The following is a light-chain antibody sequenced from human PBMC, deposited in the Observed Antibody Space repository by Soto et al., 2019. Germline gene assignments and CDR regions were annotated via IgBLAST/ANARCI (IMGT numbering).Light chain of an antibody. CDR1: ESVSSN. Sequence: EIEMTQSPATLSLAPGERVTLSCRASESVSSNLAWYQQKPGQAPRLLIYDASNRATGIPARFSGSGSGTDFTLTISRLEPEDFAVYYCQQYGGSPTFGQGTRLEIK. CDR3: QQYGGSPT. V-gene: IGKV3-20*01. J-gene: IGKJ5*01. CDR2: DAS.